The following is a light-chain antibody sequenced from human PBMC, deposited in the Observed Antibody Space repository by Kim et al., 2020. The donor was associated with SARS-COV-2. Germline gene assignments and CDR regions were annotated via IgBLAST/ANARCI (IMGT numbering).Light chain of an antibody. CDR2: PAS. J-gene: IGKJ3*01. Sequence: DIQMTQSPSSLSASVGGRVTITCRASQTIRTYLNWYQQKPGKAPKLLIFPASSLQSGVPSRFSGSGSGTDFTLTISSLQPEDFATYYCQQMYSAPFTFGPGTKVDIK. V-gene: IGKV1-39*01. CDR3: QQMYSAPFT. CDR1: QTIRTY.